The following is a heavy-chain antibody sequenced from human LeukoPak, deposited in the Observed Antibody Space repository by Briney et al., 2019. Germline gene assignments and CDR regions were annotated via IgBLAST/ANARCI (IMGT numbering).Heavy chain of an antibody. CDR2: ISSSSSYI. CDR1: GFTFSSYS. V-gene: IGHV3-21*01. CDR3: ASTTIFGVVEGN. D-gene: IGHD3-3*01. J-gene: IGHJ4*02. Sequence: GRSLRLSCAASGFTFSSYSMNWVRQAPGKGLQWVSYISSSSSYIYYADSVKGRFTISRDNAKNSLYLQMNSLRAEDTAVYYCASTTIFGVVEGNWGQGTLVTVSS.